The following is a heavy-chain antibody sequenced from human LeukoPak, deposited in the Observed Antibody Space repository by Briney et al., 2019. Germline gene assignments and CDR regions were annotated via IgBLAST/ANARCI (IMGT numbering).Heavy chain of an antibody. V-gene: IGHV5-10-1*01. J-gene: IGHJ6*02. CDR3: ARDGTAMALSYYYYGMDV. CDR1: GYSFTSYW. D-gene: IGHD5-18*01. CDR2: IDPSDSYT. Sequence: GESLQISCQGSGYSFTSYWISWVRQMPGKGLEWMGRIDPSDSYTNYSPSFQGHVTISADKSISTAYLQWSSLKASDTAMYYCARDGTAMALSYYYYGMDVWGQGTTVTVSS.